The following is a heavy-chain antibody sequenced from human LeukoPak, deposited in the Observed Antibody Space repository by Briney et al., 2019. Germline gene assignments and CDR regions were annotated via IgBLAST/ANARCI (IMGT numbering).Heavy chain of an antibody. J-gene: IGHJ4*02. Sequence: GGSLRLSCAASGFTFSSYGMHWVRQAPGKGLEWVAFIRYDGSNKYYADSVKGRFTISRDNSKNTLYLQMNSLRAEDTAVYYCAKDRAYYDSSGYYALDYWGQGTLVTVSS. CDR1: GFTFSSYG. CDR2: IRYDGSNK. CDR3: AKDRAYYDSSGYYALDY. V-gene: IGHV3-30*02. D-gene: IGHD3-22*01.